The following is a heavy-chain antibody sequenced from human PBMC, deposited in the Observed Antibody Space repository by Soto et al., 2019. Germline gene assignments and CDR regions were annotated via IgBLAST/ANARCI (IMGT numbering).Heavy chain of an antibody. CDR1: GGSIRSSYYY. CDR2: IYDSGTT. D-gene: IGHD6-13*01. J-gene: IGHJ3*01. CDR3: ATPGGQPLAAAGGIAFNF. Sequence: QLQLQESGPGLVTPTETLSLTCTVSGGSIRSSYYYWGWIRQTPGKGLEWIGNIYDSGTTYYNPSLQGRVAISVDTSEVHLSLKLSSVTAADRAVYYCATPGGQPLAAAGGIAFNFWGQWTMVTVSS. V-gene: IGHV4-39*02.